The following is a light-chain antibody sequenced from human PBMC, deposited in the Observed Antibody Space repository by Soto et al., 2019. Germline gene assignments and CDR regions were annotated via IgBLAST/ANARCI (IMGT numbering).Light chain of an antibody. Sequence: EIVLTQSPGNLSLSPGERVTLSCWASQSVSNTFLAWYQQKPGQAPRLLIYGASNRATGIPDRFSGSGSGTHFSLTISRLEPEDFAVYYCQHYGGSTGTCGQGTKLDIK. J-gene: IGKJ2*01. V-gene: IGKV3-20*01. CDR3: QHYGGSTGT. CDR1: QSVSNTF. CDR2: GAS.